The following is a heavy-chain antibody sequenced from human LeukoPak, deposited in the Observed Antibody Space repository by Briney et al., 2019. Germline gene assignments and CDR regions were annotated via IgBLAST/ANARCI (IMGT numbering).Heavy chain of an antibody. CDR3: ARGDYYRMDV. J-gene: IGHJ6*02. Sequence: SETLSLTCTVSGDSITNSDWWSWVRQPPGKELEWVGETHHSGSTNYNPSPKGRVTILIDKSKSQFSLMLSSVTAADTAVYYCARGDYYRMDVWGQGTTVTVSS. D-gene: IGHD3-16*01. V-gene: IGHV4-4*02. CDR1: GDSITNSDW. CDR2: THHSGST.